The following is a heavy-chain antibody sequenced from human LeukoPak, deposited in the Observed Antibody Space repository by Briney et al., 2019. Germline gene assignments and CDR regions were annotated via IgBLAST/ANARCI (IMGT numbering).Heavy chain of an antibody. CDR1: GYTFTNYA. CDR2: INAGNGNT. V-gene: IGHV1-3*01. CDR3: ARQYYYGSGSYWYFDY. Sequence: ASVKVSCKASGYTFTNYAMHWVRQAPGQRLEWMAWINAGNGNTKNSQKFQGRLTITRDTSANTAYMELSSLRSEDTAVYYCARQYYYGSGSYWYFDYWGQGTLVTVSS. D-gene: IGHD3-10*01. J-gene: IGHJ4*02.